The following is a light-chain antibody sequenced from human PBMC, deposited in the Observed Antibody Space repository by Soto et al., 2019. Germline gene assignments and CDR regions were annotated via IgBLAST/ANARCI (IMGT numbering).Light chain of an antibody. CDR3: KQVSSFPFT. J-gene: IGKJ4*01. Sequence: DIQMTQSPSSVSASVGDRVTITCRASQVISSWLAWYQKKPGQAPRLLIYGASNLESGVQSRFTGSESGTDFTLTIKNLQPEDFATYFCKQVSSFPFTFGGGTKVDIK. CDR2: GAS. CDR1: QVISSW. V-gene: IGKV1-12*02.